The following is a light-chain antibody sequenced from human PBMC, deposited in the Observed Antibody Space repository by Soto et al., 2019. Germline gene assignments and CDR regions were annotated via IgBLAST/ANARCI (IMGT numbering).Light chain of an antibody. V-gene: IGKV3D-20*02. CDR3: PQRSNWPPLT. CDR2: GGS. J-gene: IGKJ5*01. Sequence: EIVLTQSPVTPYLSPGERATLSCRASQSIRSSSLAWYQQKPGQAPRLLIYGGSSRATGIPDRFSGSGSGTDFTLTISSREPEHFAGYYFPQRSNWPPLTFGQGTRVEIK. CDR1: QSIRSSS.